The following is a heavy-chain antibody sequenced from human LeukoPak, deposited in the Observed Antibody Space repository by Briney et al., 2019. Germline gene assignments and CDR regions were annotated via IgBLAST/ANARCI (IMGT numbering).Heavy chain of an antibody. V-gene: IGHV4-59*01. CDR1: GGSINNYY. Sequence: PSETLSLTCTVSGGSINNYYWSWIRQPPGKGLEWIGYIYYSGSTNYNPSLKSRVTISVDTSKNQFSLKLSSVTAAGTAVYYCAQSYDSSGFYNYWGQGTLVTVSS. D-gene: IGHD3-22*01. CDR2: IYYSGST. CDR3: AQSYDSSGFYNY. J-gene: IGHJ4*02.